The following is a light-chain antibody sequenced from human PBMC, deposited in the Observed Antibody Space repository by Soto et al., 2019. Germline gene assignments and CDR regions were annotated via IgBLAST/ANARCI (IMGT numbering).Light chain of an antibody. CDR3: QQYYSYPPYT. CDR1: QGISSY. V-gene: IGKV1-8*01. J-gene: IGKJ2*01. Sequence: AIRMTQSPSSLSASTGDRVTITCRASQGISSYLAWYQQKPGQAPKLLIYDASTLPSGVPSRFSGSGSGTDFTLTISCLQSEDFATYYCQQYYSYPPYTFGQGTKLEIK. CDR2: DAS.